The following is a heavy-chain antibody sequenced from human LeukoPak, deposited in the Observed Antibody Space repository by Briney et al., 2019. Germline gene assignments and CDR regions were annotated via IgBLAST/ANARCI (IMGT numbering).Heavy chain of an antibody. CDR3: ARRQIVLMVYAVSWFDP. Sequence: SETLSLTCTVSGGSISSYYWSWIRQPPGKGLEWIGYIYYSGSTNYNPSLKSRVTISVDTSKNQFSLKLSSVTAADTAVYYCARRQIVLMVYAVSWFDPWGQGTLVTVSS. D-gene: IGHD2-8*01. V-gene: IGHV4-59*01. CDR2: IYYSGST. J-gene: IGHJ5*02. CDR1: GGSISSYY.